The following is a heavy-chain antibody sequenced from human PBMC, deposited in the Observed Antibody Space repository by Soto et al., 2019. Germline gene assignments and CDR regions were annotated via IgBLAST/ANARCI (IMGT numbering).Heavy chain of an antibody. Sequence: ASVKVSCKASGYTFTVYYMHWVRQAPGQGLEWMGWINPKSGGTMYPQKFQGRVTMTWDTSISTAYMALTRLRSDDTAVYYCARDLAKGGGSAGFDYWGQRTLLAVSS. CDR2: INPKSGGT. J-gene: IGHJ4*02. V-gene: IGHV1-2*02. D-gene: IGHD1-26*01. CDR1: GYTFTVYY. CDR3: ARDLAKGGGSAGFDY.